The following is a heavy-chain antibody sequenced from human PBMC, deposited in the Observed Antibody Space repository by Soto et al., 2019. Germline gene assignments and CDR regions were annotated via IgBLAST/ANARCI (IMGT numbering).Heavy chain of an antibody. CDR1: GFTFSSYA. CDR2: ISSNGGST. D-gene: IGHD3-3*01. CDR3: VNQGDDFWSGYYWAPYAY. V-gene: IGHV3-64D*08. J-gene: IGHJ4*02. Sequence: GGSLRLSCSASGFTFSSYAMHWVRQAPGKGLEYVSAISSNGGSTYYADSVKGRFTISRDNSKNTLYLQMSSLRAEDTAVYYCVNQGDDFWSGYYWAPYAYWGQGTLVTVSS.